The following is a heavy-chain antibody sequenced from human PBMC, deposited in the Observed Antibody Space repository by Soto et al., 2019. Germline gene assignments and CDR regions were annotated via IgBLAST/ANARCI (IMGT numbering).Heavy chain of an antibody. D-gene: IGHD6-13*01. CDR3: AKVSSSWYAGFFDL. J-gene: IGHJ4*02. Sequence: PGGSLRLSCAASGFTVSSNYMSWVRQAPGKGLEWVSGLSDSGNSIYYADSVKGRFTISRDNSMNTLYLQMKTLRAEDTAVYYCAKVSSSWYAGFFDLWGQGTLVTVSS. V-gene: IGHV3-23*01. CDR2: LSDSGNSI. CDR1: GFTVSSNY.